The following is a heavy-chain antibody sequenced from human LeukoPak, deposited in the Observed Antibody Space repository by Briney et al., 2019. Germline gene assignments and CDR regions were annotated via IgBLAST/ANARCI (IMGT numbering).Heavy chain of an antibody. CDR3: AKEFGDSSGYYSLFDY. V-gene: IGHV3-30*02. CDR2: IRYDGSNK. D-gene: IGHD3-22*01. Sequence: PGGSLRLSCAASGFTFSRYGMNWVRQAPGKGLEWVAFIRYDGSNKYYADSVKGRFTISRDNSKNTLYLQMNSLRAEDTAVYYCAKEFGDSSGYYSLFDYWGQGTLVTVSS. J-gene: IGHJ4*02. CDR1: GFTFSRYG.